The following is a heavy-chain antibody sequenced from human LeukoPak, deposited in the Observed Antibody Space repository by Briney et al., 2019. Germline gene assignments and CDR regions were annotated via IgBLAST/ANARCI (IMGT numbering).Heavy chain of an antibody. J-gene: IGHJ5*02. D-gene: IGHD3-10*01. CDR3: ARDRYYASGSYNWFDP. Sequence: PGGSLRLSCAASGFTFSSYSMNWVRQAPGKGLEWVSYISTSSSYTNYADSVKGRFTISRDNAKNSLYLQMNSLRGEDTAVYYCARDRYYASGSYNWFDPWGQGTLVTVSS. V-gene: IGHV3-21*05. CDR1: GFTFSSYS. CDR2: ISTSSSYT.